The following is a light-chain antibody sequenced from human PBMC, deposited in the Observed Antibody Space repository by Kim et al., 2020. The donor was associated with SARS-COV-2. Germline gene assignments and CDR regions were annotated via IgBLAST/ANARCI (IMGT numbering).Light chain of an antibody. CDR3: QQYNNWPPIT. J-gene: IGKJ4*01. Sequence: SPGGRATLSCRASQIVSSILAWYQQKPGQAPRLLIYRASTMATGIPARFSGSGSGTEFSLTITSLQSEDFAVYHCQQYNNWPPITFGGGTKVDIK. CDR1: QIVSSI. CDR2: RAS. V-gene: IGKV3-15*01.